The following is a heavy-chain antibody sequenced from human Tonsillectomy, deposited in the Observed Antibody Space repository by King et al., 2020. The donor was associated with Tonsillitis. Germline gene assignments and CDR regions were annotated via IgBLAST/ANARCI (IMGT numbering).Heavy chain of an antibody. CDR3: ARGVDFFDASGYYRNRYFDL. D-gene: IGHD3-22*01. J-gene: IGHJ2*01. CDR1: GASIGSGDYY. Sequence: QLQESGPGLMRPSQTLSLTCTVSGASIGSGDYYWSWIRQHPGKGLEWIGYIYSSGNTYYIASLKSRLSISVYKSKNHLFLKLSSVTAADTAVYFCARGVDFFDASGYYRNRYFDLWGRGTLVTVSS. CDR2: IYSSGNT. V-gene: IGHV4-31*03.